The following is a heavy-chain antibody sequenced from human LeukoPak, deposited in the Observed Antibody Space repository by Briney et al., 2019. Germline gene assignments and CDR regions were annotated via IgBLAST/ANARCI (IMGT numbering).Heavy chain of an antibody. CDR2: INPNSGGT. V-gene: IGHV1-2*02. J-gene: IGHJ4*02. CDR1: GYTFTAYY. D-gene: IGHD3-22*01. CDR3: ARRCDTSSYYTYYFDY. Sequence: ASVTVSFKASGYTFTAYYIHWVRQAPGQGREWMGWINPNSGGTNYAQKFQGRVTMTRDTSISTAYMELSRLRSDDTAVYFCARRCDTSSYYTYYFDYWGQGTLVTVSS.